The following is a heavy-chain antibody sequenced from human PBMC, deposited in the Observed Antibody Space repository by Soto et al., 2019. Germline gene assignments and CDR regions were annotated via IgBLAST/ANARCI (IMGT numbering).Heavy chain of an antibody. CDR2: IYYSGST. CDR1: GGSISSYY. CDR3: ARGTVLFDY. J-gene: IGHJ4*02. V-gene: IGHV4-59*01. Sequence: QVQLQESGPGLVKPSETLSLTCTVSGGSISSYYWSWIRQPPGKGLEWIGYIYYSGSTNYNPSLKSRVTISVDTSKNQFSLKLRSVTAADTAVYYCARGTVLFDYWGQGTLVTVSS. D-gene: IGHD4-17*01.